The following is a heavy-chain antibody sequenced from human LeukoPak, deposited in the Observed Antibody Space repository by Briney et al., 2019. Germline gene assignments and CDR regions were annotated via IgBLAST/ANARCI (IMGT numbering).Heavy chain of an antibody. CDR1: GFTFSNHG. Sequence: GRTLRLSCATSGFTFSNHGMNWVREAPGKGLEGVSGISPSGDIKYYADSVKCRFTISRDNSKNTVYLEVISLTDEDTAVYYCAKDDAWLRYGEWSQGTLVTVSS. CDR3: AKDDAWLRYGE. J-gene: IGHJ4*02. V-gene: IGHV3-23*01. CDR2: ISPSGDIK. D-gene: IGHD3-10*01.